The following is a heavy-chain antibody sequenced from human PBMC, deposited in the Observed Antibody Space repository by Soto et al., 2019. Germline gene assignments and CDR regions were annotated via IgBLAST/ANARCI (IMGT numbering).Heavy chain of an antibody. CDR1: GGTFSSYA. CDR3: ARVRGIVVPAATYYYYYGMDV. Sequence: SVKVSCKASGGTFSSYAISWVRQAPGQGLEWMGGIIPIFGTANYAQKFQGRVTITADGSTSTAYMELGSLRSEDTAVYYCARVRGIVVPAATYYYYYGMDVWGQGTTVTVSS. CDR2: IIPIFGTA. V-gene: IGHV1-69*13. D-gene: IGHD2-2*01. J-gene: IGHJ6*02.